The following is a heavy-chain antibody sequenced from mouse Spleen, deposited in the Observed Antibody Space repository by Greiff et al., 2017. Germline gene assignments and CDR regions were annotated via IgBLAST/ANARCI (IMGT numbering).Heavy chain of an antibody. CDR1: GFTFSDYY. CDR2: INYDGSST. Sequence: EVKLVESEGGLVQPGSSMKLSCTASGFTFSDYYMAWVRQVPEKGLEWVANINYDGSSTYYLDSLKSRFIISRDNAKNILYLQMSSLKSEDTATYYCARDWGTTATGAMDYWGQGTSVTVSS. CDR3: ARDWGTTATGAMDY. D-gene: IGHD1-2*01. V-gene: IGHV5-16*01. J-gene: IGHJ4*01.